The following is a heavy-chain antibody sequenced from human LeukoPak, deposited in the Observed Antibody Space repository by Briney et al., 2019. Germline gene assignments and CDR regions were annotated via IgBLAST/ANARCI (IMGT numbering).Heavy chain of an antibody. V-gene: IGHV5-51*01. CDR3: ARSGSLGAFDI. CDR1: GYSFSSYW. D-gene: IGHD1-26*01. J-gene: IGHJ3*02. Sequence: GESLKISCKGSGYSFSSYWNGWVRQMPGKGLEWMGIIYPGDSDTRYNPSFQGQVTISADKSISTAYLQCSLKASDTAMYYCARSGSLGAFDIWGQGTMVTVSS. CDR2: IYPGDSDT.